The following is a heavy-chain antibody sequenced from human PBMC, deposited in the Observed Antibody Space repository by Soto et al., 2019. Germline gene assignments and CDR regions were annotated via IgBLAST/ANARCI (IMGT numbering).Heavy chain of an antibody. Sequence: QLQLQESGPGLVKPSETLSLTCTVSGGSISSSSYYWGWIRQPPGKGLEWIGSIYYSGSTYYNPSLKSRVTISVDTSKNQFSLKLSSVTAADTAVYYCARHEYNWNDDYFDYWGQGTLVTVSS. V-gene: IGHV4-39*01. D-gene: IGHD1-20*01. CDR1: GGSISSSSYY. CDR2: IYYSGST. J-gene: IGHJ4*02. CDR3: ARHEYNWNDDYFDY.